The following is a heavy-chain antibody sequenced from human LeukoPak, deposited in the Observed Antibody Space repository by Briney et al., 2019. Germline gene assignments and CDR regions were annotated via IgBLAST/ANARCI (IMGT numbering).Heavy chain of an antibody. Sequence: ASVKVSCKASGYTFTGYYMHWVRQAPGQGLEWMGWINPNSGGTNYAQKFQGRVTMTRDTSISTAYMELSRLRSDDTAVYYCAREPLGYCSGGSCYRALDIWGQGTMVTVSS. D-gene: IGHD2-15*01. V-gene: IGHV1-2*02. J-gene: IGHJ3*02. CDR1: GYTFTGYY. CDR2: INPNSGGT. CDR3: AREPLGYCSGGSCYRALDI.